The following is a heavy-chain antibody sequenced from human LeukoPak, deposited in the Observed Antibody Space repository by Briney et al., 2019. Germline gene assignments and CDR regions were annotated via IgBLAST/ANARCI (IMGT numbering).Heavy chain of an antibody. CDR2: ISSSSSYI. J-gene: IGHJ4*02. CDR1: GFTFSSYS. CDR3: ARAQTAITPGDN. V-gene: IGHV3-21*01. Sequence: GGSLRLSCAASGFTFSSYSMNWVRQAPGKGLEWVSSISSSSSYIYYADSVKGRFTISRDNAKNSLYLQMNSLRAEDTAVYYCARAQTAITPGDNWGQGTLVTVSS. D-gene: IGHD5-24*01.